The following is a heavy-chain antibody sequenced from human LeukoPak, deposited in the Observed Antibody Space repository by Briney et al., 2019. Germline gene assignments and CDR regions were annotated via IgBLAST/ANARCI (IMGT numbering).Heavy chain of an antibody. CDR2: ISGDGDST. Sequence: PGGSLRLSCAASGFTFDNYAMHWVRQVPGKGLEWVSLISGDGDSTYYPDSVKGRFTISRDNSKNSLYLQMNSLRTEDTALYYCAKDIGADHYYDSSGYFIWGQGTMVTVSS. J-gene: IGHJ3*02. CDR1: GFTFDNYA. CDR3: AKDIGADHYYDSSGYFI. V-gene: IGHV3-43*02. D-gene: IGHD3-22*01.